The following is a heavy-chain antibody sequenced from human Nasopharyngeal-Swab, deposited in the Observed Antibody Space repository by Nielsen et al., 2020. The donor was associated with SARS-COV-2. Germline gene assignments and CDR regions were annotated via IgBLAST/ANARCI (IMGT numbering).Heavy chain of an antibody. CDR3: AVYYYYMDV. Sequence: SETLSLTCAVYGGSFSGYYWSWIRQPPGKGLEWIGEINPSGSTNYNPSLKSRVTISVDTSKNQFSLKLSSVTAADTAVYYCAVYYYYMDVWGKGTTVTVSS. J-gene: IGHJ6*03. CDR1: GGSFSGYY. CDR2: INPSGST. V-gene: IGHV4-34*01.